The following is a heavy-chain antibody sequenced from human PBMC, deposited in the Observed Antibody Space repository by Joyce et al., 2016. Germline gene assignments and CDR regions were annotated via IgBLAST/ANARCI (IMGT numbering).Heavy chain of an antibody. D-gene: IGHD3-10*01. Sequence: QVQWVQSGAEVTKPWYSVRVSCKASRDTFSTHTINWVRQETGQGLEWMGRIIPITGITKDAQKFQDRVTITADKSTTTAYMELSSLTSEDTAVYYCARSYGSGSYYNPLDVWGKGTTVTVSS. CDR1: RDTFSTHT. CDR3: ARSYGSGSYYNPLDV. CDR2: IIPITGIT. V-gene: IGHV1-69*02. J-gene: IGHJ6*04.